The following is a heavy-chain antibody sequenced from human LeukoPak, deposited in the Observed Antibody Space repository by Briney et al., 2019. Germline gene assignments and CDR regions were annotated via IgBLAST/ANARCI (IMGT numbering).Heavy chain of an antibody. CDR2: IKSKTEGGTT. CDR1: GFTFSNAW. Sequence: PGGSLRLYCAASGFTFSNAWMSWVRQAPGKGLEWVGRIKSKTEGGTTDYAAPVKGRFTISRDDSKNTLYLQMNSLKTEDTAVYYCTTGKVVAAARGYYHYYGMDVWGQGTTVTVSS. V-gene: IGHV3-15*01. CDR3: TTGKVVAAARGYYHYYGMDV. D-gene: IGHD2-2*01. J-gene: IGHJ6*02.